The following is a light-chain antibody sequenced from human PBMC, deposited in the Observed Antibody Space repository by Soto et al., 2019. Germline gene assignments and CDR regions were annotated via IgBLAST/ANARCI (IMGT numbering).Light chain of an antibody. CDR3: TSYASSSTHVV. CDR2: DVN. CDR1: SSDIGGYDF. Sequence: QSALTQPASVSGSPGQSITLSCTGTSSDIGGYDFVSWYQRYPGKAPKLIIYDVNNRPSGVSNRFSGSKSGNTASLTISGLQAEDEADYCCTSYASSSTHVVFGGGTKLTVL. J-gene: IGLJ2*01. V-gene: IGLV2-14*01.